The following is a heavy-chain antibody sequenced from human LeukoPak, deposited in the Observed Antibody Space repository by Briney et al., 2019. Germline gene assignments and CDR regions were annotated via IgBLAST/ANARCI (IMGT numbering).Heavy chain of an antibody. CDR1: GFTFSSYA. Sequence: GGSLRLSCAASGFTFSSYAMSWVRQAPGKGLEWVASINQGGSETYYVESVKGRFTISRDNAMNSFFLQMNSLRAEDTAVYYCARLIGDRTIYDYWGQGTLVTVSA. D-gene: IGHD6-6*01. CDR2: INQGGSET. J-gene: IGHJ4*02. CDR3: ARLIGDRTIYDY. V-gene: IGHV3-7*01.